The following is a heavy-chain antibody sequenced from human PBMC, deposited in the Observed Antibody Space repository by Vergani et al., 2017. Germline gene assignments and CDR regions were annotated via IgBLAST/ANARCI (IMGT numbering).Heavy chain of an antibody. CDR3: ARDQGGATITGHYCMDV. CDR1: GGTFSSYA. CDR2: IIPIFGTA. D-gene: IGHD1-26*01. V-gene: IGHV1-69*13. J-gene: IGHJ6*02. Sequence: QVQLVQSGAEVKKPGSSVKVSCKASGGTFSSYAISWVRQAPGQGLEWMGRIIPIFGTANYAQKFQGRVTITADESTSTAYMELSSLRSEDTAVYYCARDQGGATITGHYCMDVWGQGTTVTVSS.